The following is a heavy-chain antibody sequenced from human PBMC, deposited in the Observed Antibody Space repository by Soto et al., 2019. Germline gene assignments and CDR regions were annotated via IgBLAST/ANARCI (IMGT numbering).Heavy chain of an antibody. CDR3: ARVFTVRRGSGSDY. CDR1: GYTFTSYD. J-gene: IGHJ4*02. V-gene: IGHV1-8*01. D-gene: IGHD1-26*01. CDR2: MNPYSANT. Sequence: QVQLVQSGAEVKKPGASVKVSCKASGYTFTSYDIHWVRQATGQGLEWMGWMNPYSANTGYARTFQGRATMTRDTSISTAYMELSSLRSEDTAVYYCARVFTVRRGSGSDYWGQGTLVTVSS.